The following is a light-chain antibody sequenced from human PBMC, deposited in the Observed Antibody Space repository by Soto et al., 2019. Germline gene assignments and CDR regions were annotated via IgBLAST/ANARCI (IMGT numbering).Light chain of an antibody. Sequence: QSALTQPASVSGSPGQSITISCTGTSSDVWSYNLVSWYQQHPGKAPKLMIYEGNKRHSGVSNRFSGSKSGNTASLTISGLQAEDEADYYCSSFSDSITLLFGGGTKLTVL. CDR1: SSDVWSYNL. V-gene: IGLV2-23*01. CDR3: SSFSDSITLL. J-gene: IGLJ2*01. CDR2: EGN.